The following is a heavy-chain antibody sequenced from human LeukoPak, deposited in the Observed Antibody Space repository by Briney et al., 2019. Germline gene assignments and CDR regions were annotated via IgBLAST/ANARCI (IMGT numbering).Heavy chain of an antibody. CDR3: AKDNDYGDPFYEYYFDY. D-gene: IGHD4-17*01. V-gene: IGHV3-23*01. J-gene: IGHJ4*02. Sequence: GGSLRLSCAASGVTFISYAMTCVRQAPGEGVEWVSTVCGDGRNTYYAASVKGRFTIYRDNSKNTLFLQMSRLRAEDTAVYYCAKDNDYGDPFYEYYFDYWGQGTLVTVSS. CDR2: VCGDGRNT. CDR1: GVTFISYA.